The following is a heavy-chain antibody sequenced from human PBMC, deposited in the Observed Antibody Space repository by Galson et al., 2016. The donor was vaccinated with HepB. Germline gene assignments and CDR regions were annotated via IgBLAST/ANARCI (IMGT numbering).Heavy chain of an antibody. Sequence: LSLTCTVSGASINDSTWWTWVRQAPGRGLEWIGEICHIGTTNNNPFLSSRFTLSIDKSSNQFSLNLTSAPAADTAVYYCARAAVVPGARMVFDPWGQGTLVTVSS. CDR3: ARAAVVPGARMVFDP. D-gene: IGHD2-2*01. J-gene: IGHJ5*02. V-gene: IGHV4-4*02. CDR2: ICHIGTT. CDR1: GASINDSTW.